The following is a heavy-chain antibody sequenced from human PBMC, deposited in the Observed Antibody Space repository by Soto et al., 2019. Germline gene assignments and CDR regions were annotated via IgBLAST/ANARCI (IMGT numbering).Heavy chain of an antibody. CDR2: ISSSGSTI. J-gene: IGHJ6*02. CDR1: GFTFSSYE. Sequence: PGGSLRLSCAASGFTFSSYEMNWVRQAPGKGLEWVSYISSSGSTIYYADSVKGRFTISRDNAKNSLYLQMNSLRAEDTAVYYCASQVVVITYYYYGMDVWGQGTTVTVSS. V-gene: IGHV3-48*03. CDR3: ASQVVVITYYYYGMDV. D-gene: IGHD3-22*01.